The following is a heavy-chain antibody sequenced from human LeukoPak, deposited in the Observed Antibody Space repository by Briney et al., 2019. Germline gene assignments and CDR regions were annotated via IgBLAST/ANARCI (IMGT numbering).Heavy chain of an antibody. CDR3: ARDSHLYYYGSGYNWFDP. V-gene: IGHV4-39*02. D-gene: IGHD3-10*01. CDR1: GGSISSSSYY. CDR2: IYYSGST. Sequence: SETLSLTCTVSGGSISSSSYYWGWIRQPPGKGLEWIGTIYYSGSTYYNPSLKSRVTISVDTSKNQFSLKLSSVTAADTAVYYCARDSHLYYYGSGYNWFDPWGQGTLVTVSS. J-gene: IGHJ5*02.